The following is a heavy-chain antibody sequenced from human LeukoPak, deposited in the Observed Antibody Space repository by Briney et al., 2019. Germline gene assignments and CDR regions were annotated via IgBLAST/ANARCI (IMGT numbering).Heavy chain of an antibody. Sequence: GGSLRLSCAASGFTFSNYAMTWVRQAPGKGLEWASSISTSGDSTAYAASVKGRFTISRDNSKNTLCLQLNSLRAEDTAVYYCARGRGSPYYFDCWGQGTLVTVSS. J-gene: IGHJ4*02. CDR2: ISTSGDST. V-gene: IGHV3-23*01. D-gene: IGHD1-26*01. CDR1: GFTFSNYA. CDR3: ARGRGSPYYFDC.